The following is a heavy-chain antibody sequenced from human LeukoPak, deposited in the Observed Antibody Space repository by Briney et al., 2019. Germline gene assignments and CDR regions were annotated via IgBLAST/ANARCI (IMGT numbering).Heavy chain of an antibody. V-gene: IGHV3-23*01. CDR2: ISGSAFGT. CDR3: ARTLSSSWELDY. D-gene: IGHD6-13*01. J-gene: IGHJ4*02. Sequence: GGSLRLSCAASGFTFSTYGMSWVRQAPGKGLEWVSTISGSAFGTYYADSVKGRFTISRDNSKNTPYLQMSSLRAGDTAVYYCARTLSSSWELDYWGQGTLVTVSS. CDR1: GFTFSTYG.